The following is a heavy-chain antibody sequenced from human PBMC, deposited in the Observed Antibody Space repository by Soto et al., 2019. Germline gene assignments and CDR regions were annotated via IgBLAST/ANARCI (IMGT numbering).Heavy chain of an antibody. D-gene: IGHD5-18*01. J-gene: IGHJ4*02. CDR1: GFTFSSYA. CDR3: AKNEQYTAMAWDDY. V-gene: IGHV3-23*01. CDR2: ISGGGGAT. Sequence: EVQLLESGGGLVQPGGSLRLSCAASGFTFSSYAMSWVRQAPGKGLEWVSVISGGGGATYYADSVKGRFTITRDNSKNTLYLQMNSLRAENTAVYYCAKNEQYTAMAWDDYWGQGTLVTVSS.